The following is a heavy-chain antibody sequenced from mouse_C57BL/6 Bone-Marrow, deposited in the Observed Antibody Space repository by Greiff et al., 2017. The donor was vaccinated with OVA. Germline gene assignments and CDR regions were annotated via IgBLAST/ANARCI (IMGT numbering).Heavy chain of an antibody. CDR2: ISSGGDYI. CDR3: TRDRTGPFDY. J-gene: IGHJ2*01. V-gene: IGHV5-9-1*02. CDR1: GFTFSSYA. Sequence: EVKLEESGQGLVKPGGSLKLSCAASGFTFSSYAMSWVRQTPEKRLEWVAYISSGGDYIYYADTVKGRFTISRDNARNTLYLQMSSLKSEDTAMYYCTRDRTGPFDYWGQGTTLTVSS. D-gene: IGHD4-1*01.